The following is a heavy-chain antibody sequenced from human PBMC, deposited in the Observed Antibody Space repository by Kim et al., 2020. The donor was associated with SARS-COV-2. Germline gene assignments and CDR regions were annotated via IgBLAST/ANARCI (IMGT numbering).Heavy chain of an antibody. D-gene: IGHD6-19*01. CDR1: GYTFTSYA. J-gene: IGHJ6*01. V-gene: IGHV1-3*01. Sequence: ASVKVSCKASGYTFTSYAMHLVRQAPGQRLEWMGWINAGNGNTKYSQKFQGRVTITRDTSASTAYMELSSLRSEDTAVYYCARLYSSGWLTSTIYYYYGMDALGQGTTVTVSS. CDR2: INAGNGNT. CDR3: ARLYSSGWLTSTIYYYYGMDA.